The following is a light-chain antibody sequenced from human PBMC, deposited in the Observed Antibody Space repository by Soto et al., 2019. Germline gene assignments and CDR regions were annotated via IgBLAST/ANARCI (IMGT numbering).Light chain of an antibody. CDR1: QNILYSSNNRNY. V-gene: IGKV4-1*01. CDR3: HQYYDFPLT. Sequence: DSLLTPSPYSLSVSLGARATINCKSSQNILYSSNNRNYLAWFQQKPGQPPKLLIYWASTRESGVPDRFSGSGSGTDFTLTISSLQAEDVAVYYCHQYYDFPLTFGGGTKVDIK. CDR2: WAS. J-gene: IGKJ4*01.